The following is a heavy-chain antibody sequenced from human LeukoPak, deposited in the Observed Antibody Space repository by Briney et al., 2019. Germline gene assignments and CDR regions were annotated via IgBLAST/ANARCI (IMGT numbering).Heavy chain of an antibody. CDR2: MKQDGSEK. Sequence: GGSLRLSCAASGFTFSSYWMSWVRQPPGKGLEWVANMKQDGSEKYYVDSVKGRFTISRDNAKNSLYLQINSLRAEDTAVYYCARDQTPMVREAWYDAFDIWGQGTMVAVSS. J-gene: IGHJ3*02. D-gene: IGHD3-10*01. CDR1: GFTFSSYW. CDR3: ARDQTPMVREAWYDAFDI. V-gene: IGHV3-7*01.